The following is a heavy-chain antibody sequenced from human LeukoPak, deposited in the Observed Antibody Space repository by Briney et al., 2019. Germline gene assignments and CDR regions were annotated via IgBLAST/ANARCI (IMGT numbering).Heavy chain of an antibody. CDR3: ARNPRRTSYLELYWFDP. Sequence: ASVKVSCKASGYTFTSYGISWVRQAPGQGLEWMGWISAYNGNTNYAQKLQGRVTMTTDTSTSTAYMELRSLRSDDTAVYYCARNPRRTSYLELYWFDPWGQGTLVTVSS. D-gene: IGHD2-15*01. J-gene: IGHJ5*02. CDR2: ISAYNGNT. V-gene: IGHV1-18*01. CDR1: GYTFTSYG.